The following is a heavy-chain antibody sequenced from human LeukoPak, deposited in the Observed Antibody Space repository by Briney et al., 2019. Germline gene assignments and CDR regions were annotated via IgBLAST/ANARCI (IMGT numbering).Heavy chain of an antibody. CDR1: GFTFSSYG. V-gene: IGHV3-30*18. Sequence: GGSLRLSCAASGFTFSSYGMHWVRQAPGKGLEWVAVISYDGSNKYYADSVKGRFTISRDNSKNTLYLQMNSLRAEDTAAYYCAKEGGSARGYYYYGMDVWGQGTTVTVSS. CDR2: ISYDGSNK. CDR3: AKEGGSARGYYYYGMDV. J-gene: IGHJ6*02. D-gene: IGHD3-16*01.